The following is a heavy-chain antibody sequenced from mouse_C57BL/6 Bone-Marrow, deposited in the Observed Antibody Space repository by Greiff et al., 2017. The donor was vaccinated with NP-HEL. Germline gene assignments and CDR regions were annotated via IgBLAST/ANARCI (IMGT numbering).Heavy chain of an antibody. CDR2: IHPNSGST. Sequence: QVQLQQPGAELVKPGASVKLSCKASGYTFTSYWMHWVKQRPGQGLEWIGMIHPNSGSTNYNEKFKSKATLTVDKSSSTAYMQLSSLTSEDSAVYYGASPFSFITTDYFDYWGRGTTLTVSS. J-gene: IGHJ2*01. CDR1: GYTFTSYW. CDR3: ASPFSFITTDYFDY. V-gene: IGHV1-64*01. D-gene: IGHD1-1*01.